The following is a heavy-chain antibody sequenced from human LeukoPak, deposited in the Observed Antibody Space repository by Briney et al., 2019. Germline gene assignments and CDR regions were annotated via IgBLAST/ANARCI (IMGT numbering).Heavy chain of an antibody. CDR3: ARGYCTNGVCWDRQYYFDY. D-gene: IGHD2-8*01. Sequence: SETLSLTCAVYGGSFSGYYWSWIRQPPGKGLEWIGEINHSGSTNYNPSLKSRVTISVDTSKNQFSLKLSSVTAADTAVYYCARGYCTNGVCWDRQYYFDYWGQGTLVTVSS. V-gene: IGHV4-34*01. J-gene: IGHJ4*02. CDR2: INHSGST. CDR1: GGSFSGYY.